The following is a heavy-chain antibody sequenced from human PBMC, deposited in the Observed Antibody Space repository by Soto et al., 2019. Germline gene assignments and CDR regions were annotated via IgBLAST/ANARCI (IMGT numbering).Heavy chain of an antibody. D-gene: IGHD4-17*01. J-gene: IGHJ6*03. CDR3: ARDRNYGDYEYYYYYYYMDV. CDR2: INAGNGNT. CDR1: GYTFTSYA. V-gene: IGHV1-3*01. Sequence: ASVKVSCKASGYTFTSYAMHWVRQAPGQRLEWMGWINAGNGNTKYSQKFQGRVTITRDTSASTAYMELSSLRSEDTAVYYCARDRNYGDYEYYYYYYYMDVWGKGTTVTVSS.